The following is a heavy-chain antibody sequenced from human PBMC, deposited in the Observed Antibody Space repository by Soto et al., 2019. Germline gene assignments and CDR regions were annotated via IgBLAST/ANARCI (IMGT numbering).Heavy chain of an antibody. Sequence: SETLSLTCTVSGGSISSGDYYWSWIRQPPGKGLEWIGYIYYSGSTYYNPSLKSRVTISVDTSKNQFSLKLSSVTAADTAVYYCARVYYDFWSGYLYYFDYWGQGTLVTVSS. CDR2: IYYSGST. CDR1: GGSISSGDYY. CDR3: ARVYYDFWSGYLYYFDY. V-gene: IGHV4-30-4*01. D-gene: IGHD3-3*01. J-gene: IGHJ4*02.